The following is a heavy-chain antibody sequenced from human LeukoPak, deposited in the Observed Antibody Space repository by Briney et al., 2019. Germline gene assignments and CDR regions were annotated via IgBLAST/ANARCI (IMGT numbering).Heavy chain of an antibody. V-gene: IGHV3-7*01. CDR3: ARGHYGDDAFDI. CDR1: GFAFTSYW. Sequence: GGSLRLSCAASGFAFTSYWMSWVRQAPGKGLEWVANIKQDGSEKCYVDSVKGQFTISRDNAKNSLYLQMNSLRVEDTAVYYCARGHYGDDAFDIWGQGTMVTVSS. J-gene: IGHJ3*02. D-gene: IGHD4-17*01. CDR2: IKQDGSEK.